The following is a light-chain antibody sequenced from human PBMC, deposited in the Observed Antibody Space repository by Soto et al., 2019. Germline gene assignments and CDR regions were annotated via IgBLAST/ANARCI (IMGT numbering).Light chain of an antibody. CDR1: SSDVGAYKY. Sequence: QSVLTQPASVSGSPGQSITISCTGTSSDVGAYKYVSWYQQHPGKAPKVMIYEVSNRPSGVPDRFSGSKSGNTASLTISGLQAEDEADYSCCSFAGSYSYVFGTGTKVTVL. V-gene: IGLV2-14*01. CDR3: CSFAGSYSYV. CDR2: EVS. J-gene: IGLJ1*01.